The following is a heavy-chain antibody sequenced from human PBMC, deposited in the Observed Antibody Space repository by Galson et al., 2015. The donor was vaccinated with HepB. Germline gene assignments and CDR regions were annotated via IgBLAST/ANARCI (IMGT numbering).Heavy chain of an antibody. D-gene: IGHD4-23*01. J-gene: IGHJ4*02. CDR1: GYTFTRYY. Sequence: SVKVSCKAFGYTFTRYYMHWVRQAPGQGLEWMGIINPSGGSTSYAQKFQGRVTMTRDTSTSTVYMELSSLRSEDTAVYYCARDRVESFDYGGHAVFDYWGQGTLVTVSS. CDR3: ARDRVESFDYGGHAVFDY. V-gene: IGHV1-46*01. CDR2: INPSGGST.